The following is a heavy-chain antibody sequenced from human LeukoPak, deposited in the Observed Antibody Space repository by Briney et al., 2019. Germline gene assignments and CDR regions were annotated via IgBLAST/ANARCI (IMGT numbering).Heavy chain of an antibody. V-gene: IGHV3-43*02. CDR2: MSGVGGST. J-gene: IGHJ4*02. Sequence: GGSLRLSCAASGFTFDDYAMHWVRQAPGKGLEWVSLMSGVGGSTYYADSVKGRFTISRDNSKNALYLQMNSLRTEDTALYYCEKDLFEGIDYWGQGTLVTVSS. CDR1: GFTFDDYA. D-gene: IGHD3-10*02. CDR3: EKDLFEGIDY.